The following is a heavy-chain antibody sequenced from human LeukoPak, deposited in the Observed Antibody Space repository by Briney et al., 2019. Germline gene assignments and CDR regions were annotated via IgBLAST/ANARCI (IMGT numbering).Heavy chain of an antibody. D-gene: IGHD1-26*01. Sequence: PSETLSLTCTVSGGSISSYYWSWIRQPPGKGLEWIGYIYTSGSTNYNPSLKSRVTISGDTSKNQFSLKLSSVTAADTAVYYCARHLIVGATSSFDPWGQGTLVTVSS. V-gene: IGHV4-4*09. CDR2: IYTSGST. CDR3: ARHLIVGATSSFDP. J-gene: IGHJ5*02. CDR1: GGSISSYY.